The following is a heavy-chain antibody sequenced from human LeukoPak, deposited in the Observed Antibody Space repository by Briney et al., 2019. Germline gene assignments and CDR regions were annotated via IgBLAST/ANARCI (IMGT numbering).Heavy chain of an antibody. CDR3: AREHYDSSGYYYFDY. D-gene: IGHD3-22*01. CDR1: GFTFSSYG. CDR2: IWYDGSNK. J-gene: IGHJ4*02. V-gene: IGHV3-33*01. Sequence: GGSLRLSCAASGFTFSSYGMHWVRQAPGKGLEWVAVIWYDGSNKYYADSVKGRFTISRDKSKNTLYLQMNSLRAEDTAVYYCAREHYDSSGYYYFDYWGQGTLVTVSS.